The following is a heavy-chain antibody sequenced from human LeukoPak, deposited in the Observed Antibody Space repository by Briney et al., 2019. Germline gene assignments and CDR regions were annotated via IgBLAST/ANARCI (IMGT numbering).Heavy chain of an antibody. D-gene: IGHD3-16*02. CDR1: GFTFSSYA. CDR2: ISYDGSNK. V-gene: IGHV3-30-3*01. CDR3: ARADYDYVWGSYRLFDY. J-gene: IGHJ4*02. Sequence: PGRSLRLSCVASGFTFSSYAMHWVRQAPGKGLEWVAVISYDGSNKYYADSVKGRFTISRDNSKNTLYLQMNSLRAEDTAVYYCARADYDYVWGSYRLFDYWGQGTLVTVSS.